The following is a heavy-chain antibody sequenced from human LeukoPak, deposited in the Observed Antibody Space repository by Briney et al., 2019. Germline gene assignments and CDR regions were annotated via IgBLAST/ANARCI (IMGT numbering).Heavy chain of an antibody. CDR2: INWNGGST. CDR3: ARVKRGRAAAGTYYYYGMDV. V-gene: IGHV3-20*04. Sequence: GRSLRLSCAASGFTFDDYGMSWVRQAPAKGLEWVSGINWNGGSTGYADAVKGRFTISRDNAKNSLYLQMNSLRAEDTALYYCARVKRGRAAAGTYYYYGMDVWGQGTTVTVSS. D-gene: IGHD6-13*01. J-gene: IGHJ6*02. CDR1: GFTFDDYG.